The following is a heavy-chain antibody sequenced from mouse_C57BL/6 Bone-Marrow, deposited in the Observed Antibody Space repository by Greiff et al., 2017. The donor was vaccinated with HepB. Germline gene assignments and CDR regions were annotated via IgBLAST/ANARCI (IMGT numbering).Heavy chain of an antibody. CDR2: IYPGGGYT. J-gene: IGHJ4*01. D-gene: IGHD1-1*01. CDR1: GYTFTNYW. V-gene: IGHV1-63*01. Sequence: QVHVKQSGAELVRPGTSVKMSCKASGYTFTNYWIGWAKQRPGHGLEWIGDIYPGGGYTNYNEKFKGKATLTADKSSSTAYMQFSSLTSEDSAIYYCATTTEYAMDYWGQGTSVTVSS. CDR3: ATTTEYAMDY.